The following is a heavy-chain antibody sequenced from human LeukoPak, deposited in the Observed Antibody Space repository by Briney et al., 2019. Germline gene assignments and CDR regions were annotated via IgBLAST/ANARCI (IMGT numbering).Heavy chain of an antibody. CDR1: GFTFSSYA. J-gene: IGHJ4*02. CDR2: ISDTGATT. CDR3: AKDTSIGRYCTNGVCSPFDY. D-gene: IGHD2-8*01. V-gene: IGHV3-23*01. Sequence: GGSLRLSCAGSGFTFSSYAMSWVRQAPGKGLEWVSAISDTGATTYDADSVKGRFTISRDNSRSTLYLQMNSLRAEDTTLYYCAKDTSIGRYCTNGVCSPFDYWGQGTLVTVSS.